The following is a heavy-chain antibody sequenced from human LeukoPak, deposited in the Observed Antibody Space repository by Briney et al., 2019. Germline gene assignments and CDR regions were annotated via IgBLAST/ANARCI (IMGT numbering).Heavy chain of an antibody. CDR2: IYDSGNT. Sequence: SETLSLTCTVSGGSISSYHWNWIRQPPGKGLGWIGYIYDSGNTNYNPSLKSRVTISVDTSKNQFSLKLSSVTAADTAVYYCAREMGSGSEFDYWGQGTLVTVSS. V-gene: IGHV4-59*01. CDR3: AREMGSGSEFDY. J-gene: IGHJ4*02. D-gene: IGHD6-19*01. CDR1: GGSISSYH.